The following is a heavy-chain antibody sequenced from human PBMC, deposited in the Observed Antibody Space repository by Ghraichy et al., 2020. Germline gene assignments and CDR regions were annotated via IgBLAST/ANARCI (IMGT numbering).Heavy chain of an antibody. CDR1: GFNFTTYE. CDR3: ARGFGGSYLRGGPDY. CDR2: ISSSADTI. Sequence: GGSLRLSCVASGFNFTTYEMNWVRQAPGKGLEWVSYISSSADTIYYADSVNARFTISRDNAKNSLYLQMNNLRAEDTAIYYCARGFGGSYLRGGPDYWGQGILVTVSS. J-gene: IGHJ4*02. D-gene: IGHD1-26*01. V-gene: IGHV3-48*03.